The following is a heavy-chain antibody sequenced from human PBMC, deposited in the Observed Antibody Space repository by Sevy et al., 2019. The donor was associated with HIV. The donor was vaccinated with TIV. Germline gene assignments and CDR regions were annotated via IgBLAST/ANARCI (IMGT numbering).Heavy chain of an antibody. D-gene: IGHD3-16*02. CDR1: GYSFTSYW. Sequence: GESLKISCKGSGYSFTSYWIGWVRQMPGKGLEWMGIIYPGDSDTRYSPSFQGQVTISADKSIGTAYLQWSSLKASDTAMYYCARALTGGVIGNWFDPWGQGTLVTVSS. V-gene: IGHV5-51*01. J-gene: IGHJ5*02. CDR2: IYPGDSDT. CDR3: ARALTGGVIGNWFDP.